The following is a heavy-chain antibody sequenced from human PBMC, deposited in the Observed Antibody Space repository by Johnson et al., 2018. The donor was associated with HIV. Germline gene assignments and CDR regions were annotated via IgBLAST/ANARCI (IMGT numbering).Heavy chain of an antibody. J-gene: IGHJ3*02. V-gene: IGHV3-66*01. Sequence: MLLVESGGGLVQPGGSLRLSCAASGFTVSSNYMSWVRQAPGKGLEWVSVINSGGSTYYADSVKGRFTFSRDNSKNTLYLQMNSLRAEDTAVYYCAKSGPRAFDIWGQGTMVTVSS. CDR2: INSGGST. CDR1: GFTVSSNY. CDR3: AKSGPRAFDI. D-gene: IGHD2-8*02.